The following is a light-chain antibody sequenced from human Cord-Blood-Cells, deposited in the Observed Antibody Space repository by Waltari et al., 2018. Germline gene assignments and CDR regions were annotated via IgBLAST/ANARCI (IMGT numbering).Light chain of an antibody. J-gene: IGKJ5*01. V-gene: IGKV3-11*01. CDR2: DAS. CDR3: QQRSNWPPIT. CDR1: QSVSSY. Sequence: EIVLTQSPATLSLSPGERATLSCRASQSVSSYLAWYQQKPGQAPRLLIYDASNRATGIPARFSGSGSGKDFTVTISSIEPEDFAVYYCQQRSNWPPITFGQGTRLEIK.